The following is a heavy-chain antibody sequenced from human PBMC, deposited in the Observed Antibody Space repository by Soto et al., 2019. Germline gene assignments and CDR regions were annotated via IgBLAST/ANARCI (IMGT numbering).Heavy chain of an antibody. CDR1: GGSLPSNNW. J-gene: IGHJ4*02. CDR2: IYRTGST. CDR3: ASRDPGTSVDY. Sequence: SETLSLTCAVSGGSLPSNNWWTGVRQPPGQGLEWIGEIYRTGSTNYNPSLKSRVTISLDKSEHQFSLKVTSLTAADTAVYYCASRDPGTSVDYWGQGTLVTVSS. V-gene: IGHV4-4*02. D-gene: IGHD1-7*01.